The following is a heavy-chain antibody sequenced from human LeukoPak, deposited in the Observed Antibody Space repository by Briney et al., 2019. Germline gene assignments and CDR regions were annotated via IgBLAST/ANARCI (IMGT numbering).Heavy chain of an antibody. CDR3: AKAKYSPYWFDP. Sequence: GGSLRLSCAASGFTFSSYAMSWVRQAPGKGLEWVSSISGSGSGTYYADSVKGRFTISRDNSKNTLYLQMNSLRAEDTAVYYCAKAKYSPYWFDPWGQGTLVTVSS. D-gene: IGHD5-12*01. V-gene: IGHV3-23*01. CDR1: GFTFSSYA. J-gene: IGHJ5*02. CDR2: ISGSGSGT.